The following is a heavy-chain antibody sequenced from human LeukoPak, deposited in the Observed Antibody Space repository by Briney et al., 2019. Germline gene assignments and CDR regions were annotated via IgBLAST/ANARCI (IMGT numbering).Heavy chain of an antibody. Sequence: GESLKISCKGSGYSFTSYWIGWVRQKPGKGLEWMGIIFPGDSDTRYSPSFQGQVTISADKSISTAYLQWSSLKASDTAMYFCATYAGSYSKYFQHWGQGTLVTVSS. J-gene: IGHJ1*01. CDR2: IFPGDSDT. D-gene: IGHD3-10*01. V-gene: IGHV5-51*01. CDR3: ATYAGSYSKYFQH. CDR1: GYSFTSYW.